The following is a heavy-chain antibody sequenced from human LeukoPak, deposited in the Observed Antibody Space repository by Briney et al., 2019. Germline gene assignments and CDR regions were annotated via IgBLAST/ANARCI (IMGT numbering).Heavy chain of an antibody. CDR1: GFSLSTSGVG. CDR2: IYWDDDK. CDR3: AHRLVAGRTKWYYFDY. J-gene: IGHJ4*02. V-gene: IGHV2-5*02. D-gene: IGHD6-19*01. Sequence: SGPTLVNPTQTLTXTCNFSGFSLSTSGVGVGWIRQPPGKALEWLALIYWDDDKRYSPSLKSRLTITMDTSKNQVVLTMTNMDPVDTATYFCAHRLVAGRTKWYYFDYWGQGTLVTVSS.